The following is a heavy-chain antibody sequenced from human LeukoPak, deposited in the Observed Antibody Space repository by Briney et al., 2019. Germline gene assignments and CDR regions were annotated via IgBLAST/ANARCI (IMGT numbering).Heavy chain of an antibody. V-gene: IGHV4-59*01. CDR3: ARVSGGYYYDNSGYYPQFYFDY. CDR1: GFTFSSYA. Sequence: GSLRLSCAASGFTFSSYAMHWIRQPPGKGLEWIGYIYYSGSTNYNPSLKSRVTISIDTSKNQFSLKLSSVTAADTAVYYCARVSGGYYYDNSGYYPQFYFDYWGQGTLVTVSS. CDR2: IYYSGST. J-gene: IGHJ4*02. D-gene: IGHD3-22*01.